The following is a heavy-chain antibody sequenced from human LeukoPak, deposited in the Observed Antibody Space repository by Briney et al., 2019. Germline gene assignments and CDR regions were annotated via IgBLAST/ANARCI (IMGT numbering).Heavy chain of an antibody. CDR1: GGSISSYY. J-gene: IGHJ4*02. CDR2: INYSGST. CDR3: ARARTYGDFYFDY. V-gene: IGHV4-59*01. D-gene: IGHD4-17*01. Sequence: SETLSLTCTVSGGSISSYYWSWIRQPPGKGPEWTGYINYSGSTNYNPSLKSRVTISVDTSKNQFSLKLRSVTAADTAVYYCARARTYGDFYFDYWGQGTLVTVSS.